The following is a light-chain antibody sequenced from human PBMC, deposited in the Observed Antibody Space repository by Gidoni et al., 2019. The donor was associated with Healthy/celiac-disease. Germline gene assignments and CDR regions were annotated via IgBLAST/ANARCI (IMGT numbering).Light chain of an antibody. V-gene: IGKV3-20*01. J-gene: IGKJ5*01. Sequence: EIVLTQYPGTLSLSPGERATLSCRASQSVSSSYLDWYQQKPGQAPRLLIYGASSRATGIPYRFSGSGSGTDFTLTISRLEPEDFAVYYCQQYGSSTITFGQGTRLEI. CDR1: QSVSSSY. CDR2: GAS. CDR3: QQYGSSTIT.